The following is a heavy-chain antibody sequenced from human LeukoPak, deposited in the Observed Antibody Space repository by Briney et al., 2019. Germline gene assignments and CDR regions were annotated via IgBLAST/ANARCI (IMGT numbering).Heavy chain of an antibody. CDR2: IIPIFGTA. Sequence: SVRVSCKASGGTFSSYAISWVRQAPGQGLEWMGGIIPIFGTANYAQKFQGRVTITTDESTSTAYMELSSLRSEDTAVYYCARVRYYDSSGYQRREGVYYYYYMDVWGKGPTVTVSS. D-gene: IGHD3-22*01. V-gene: IGHV1-69*05. J-gene: IGHJ6*03. CDR3: ARVRYYDSSGYQRREGVYYYYYMDV. CDR1: GGTFSSYA.